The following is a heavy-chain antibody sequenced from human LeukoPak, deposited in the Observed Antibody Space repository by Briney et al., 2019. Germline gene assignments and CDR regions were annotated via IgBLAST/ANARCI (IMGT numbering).Heavy chain of an antibody. V-gene: IGHV1-18*01. CDR2: ISAYNGNT. J-gene: IGHJ4*02. Sequence: ASVKVSCKASGYTFTSYGISWVRQAPGQGLEWMGWISAYNGNTNYAQKLQGRVTMTTDTSTSTAYMELRSLRSDDTAVYYCARPSKAYCGGDCPDYFGYWGQGTLVTVSS. CDR1: GYTFTSYG. CDR3: ARPSKAYCGGDCPDYFGY. D-gene: IGHD2-21*02.